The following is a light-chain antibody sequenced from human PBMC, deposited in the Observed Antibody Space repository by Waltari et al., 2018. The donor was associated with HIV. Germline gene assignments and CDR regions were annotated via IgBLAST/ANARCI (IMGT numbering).Light chain of an antibody. CDR1: QSVSSN. J-gene: IGKJ1*01. CDR2: GAA. CDR3: QQYNNWPQT. V-gene: IGKV3-15*01. Sequence: ETMITQSPATLPVSPGDRATLSCRARQSVSSNLAWYQQKPGQAPRLLIYGAATRATAIPARVSGSGSGTDFTLTISSLQSEDIAIYYCQQYNNWPQTFGQGTKVEIK.